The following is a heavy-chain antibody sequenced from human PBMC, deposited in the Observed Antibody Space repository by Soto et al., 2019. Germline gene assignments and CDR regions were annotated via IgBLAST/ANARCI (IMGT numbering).Heavy chain of an antibody. J-gene: IGHJ5*02. CDR1: GGAFSNYG. CDR3: ATIAMVRGVISGLFDP. Sequence: QVQLVQSGAEVKKPGSSVKVSCKASGGAFSNYGINWVRQAPGQGLEWMGGIVPLFGTPEYAQKFQGRVTITTDESTSTAYMELSSLRSEDTALYFCATIAMVRGVISGLFDPWGQGTLVTVSS. V-gene: IGHV1-69*01. D-gene: IGHD3-10*01. CDR2: IVPLFGTP.